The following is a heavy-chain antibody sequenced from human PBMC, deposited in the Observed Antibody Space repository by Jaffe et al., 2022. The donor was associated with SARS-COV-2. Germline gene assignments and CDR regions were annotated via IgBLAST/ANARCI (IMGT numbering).Heavy chain of an antibody. D-gene: IGHD1-26*01. CDR3: AKDPPRSEWELLRARAGSPYFDY. J-gene: IGHJ4*02. V-gene: IGHV3-23*04. CDR2: ISGSGGST. Sequence: EVQLVESGGGLVQPGGSLRLSCAASGFTFSSYAMSWVRQAPGKGLEWVSAISGSGGSTYYADSVKGRFTISRDNSKNTLYLQMNSLRAEDTAVYYCAKDPPRSEWELLRARAGSPYFDYWGQGTLVTVSS. CDR1: GFTFSSYA.